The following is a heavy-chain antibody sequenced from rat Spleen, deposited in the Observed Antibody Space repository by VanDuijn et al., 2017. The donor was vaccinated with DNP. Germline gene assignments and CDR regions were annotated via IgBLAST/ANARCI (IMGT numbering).Heavy chain of an antibody. Sequence: EVQLVESGGGLVQPGRSLRLSCAASGFTFSDYNMAWVRQAPEKGLEWVATSTYDGRTTYYRDSVKGRFTISRDNAKSTLYQQMDSLRSEDTATYYCASHWGGSFTARFAFWGQGTLVTVSS. CDR3: ASHWGGSFTARFAF. D-gene: IGHD1-2*01. CDR1: GFTFSDYN. V-gene: IGHV5-7*01. CDR2: STYDGRTT. J-gene: IGHJ3*01.